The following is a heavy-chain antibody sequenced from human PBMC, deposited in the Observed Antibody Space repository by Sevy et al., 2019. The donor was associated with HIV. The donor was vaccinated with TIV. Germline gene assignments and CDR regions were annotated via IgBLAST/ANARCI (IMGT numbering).Heavy chain of an antibody. D-gene: IGHD6-6*01. CDR3: AKDIAARPIDY. CDR2: IRFDGSIK. V-gene: IGHV3-30*02. J-gene: IGHJ4*02. Sequence: GGSLRLSCAASGFIFSNYGMNWVRQAPGKGLEWVAFIRFDGSIKYYADSVRRRFTISRDNSKNILFLQMNSLRPEDTAVYYCAKDIAARPIDYWGQGTLVTVSS. CDR1: GFIFSNYG.